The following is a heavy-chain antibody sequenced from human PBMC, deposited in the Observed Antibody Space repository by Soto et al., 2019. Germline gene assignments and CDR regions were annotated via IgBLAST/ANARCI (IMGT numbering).Heavy chain of an antibody. J-gene: IGHJ4*02. CDR2: VSGSGSFT. CDR1: GFTIGGYA. CDR3: AKGSQYYYDSSGYFDY. D-gene: IGHD3-22*01. V-gene: IGHV3-23*01. Sequence: GGSMILSCGASGFTIGGYAVSWVSKEPGKGLEWVSVVSGSGSFTSYADSVKGRFTISRDNSKNTLHLQMNSLRAEDTAVYYCAKGSQYYYDSSGYFDYWGLGTLVTVSS.